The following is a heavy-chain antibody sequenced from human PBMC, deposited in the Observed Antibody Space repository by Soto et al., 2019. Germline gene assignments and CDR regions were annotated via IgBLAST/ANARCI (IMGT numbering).Heavy chain of an antibody. J-gene: IGHJ4*02. CDR1: GASISSSRSY. D-gene: IGHD3-3*01. CDR2: FYYTGGT. CDR3: ASPRQGNYDFLSGYYALDY. V-gene: IGHV4-39*01. Sequence: SETLSLTCTVSGASISSSRSYWGWVRQPPGKGLEWIVSFYYTGGTYSTYYNPSLKSRVTISVDTSKSQFSLSLRSVTAADTAVYYCASPRQGNYDFLSGYYALDYWGQGTLVTV.